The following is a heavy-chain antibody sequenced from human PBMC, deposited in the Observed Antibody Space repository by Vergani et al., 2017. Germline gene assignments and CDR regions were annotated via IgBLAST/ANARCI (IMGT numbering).Heavy chain of an antibody. CDR3: AIKVIEEYSSSSSMSYYYYMDV. J-gene: IGHJ6*03. D-gene: IGHD6-6*01. V-gene: IGHV1-46*03. Sequence: QVQLVQSGAEVKKPGASVKVSCKASGYTFTSYYMHWVRQAPGQGLEWMGIINPSGGSTSYAQKFQGRVTMTRDTSTSTVYMELSSLRSEDTAVYYCAIKVIEEYSSSSSMSYYYYMDVWGKGTTVTVSS. CDR1: GYTFTSYY. CDR2: INPSGGST.